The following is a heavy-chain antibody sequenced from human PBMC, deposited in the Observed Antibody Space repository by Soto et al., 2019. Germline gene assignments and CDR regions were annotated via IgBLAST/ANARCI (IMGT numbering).Heavy chain of an antibody. Sequence: GGALRLSCAASGFTFSSYGMHWVRQAPGKGLEWVAVISYDGSNKYYADAVKGRFTISRDNSKNTLYLQMNSLRAEDTAVYYCAKPVTAMVTEPYIYFDYWGQGTLVTVSS. CDR3: AKPVTAMVTEPYIYFDY. D-gene: IGHD5-18*01. V-gene: IGHV3-30*18. J-gene: IGHJ4*02. CDR1: GFTFSSYG. CDR2: ISYDGSNK.